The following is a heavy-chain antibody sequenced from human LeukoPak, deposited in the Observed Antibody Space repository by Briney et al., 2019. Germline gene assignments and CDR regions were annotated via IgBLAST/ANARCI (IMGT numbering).Heavy chain of an antibody. CDR2: IIPILGIA. D-gene: IGHD6-13*01. CDR3: AREEQQPPYGMDV. CDR1: GGTFSSYA. Sequence: SVKVSCKASGGTFSSYAISWVRQAPGQGLEWMGRIIPILGIANYAQKFQGRVTITADKSTSTAYMELSSLRSDDTAVYYCAREEQQPPYGMDVWGQGTTVTVSS. V-gene: IGHV1-69*04. J-gene: IGHJ6*02.